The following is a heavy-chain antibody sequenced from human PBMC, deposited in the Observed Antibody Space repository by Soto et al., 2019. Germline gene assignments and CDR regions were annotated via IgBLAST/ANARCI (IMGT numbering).Heavy chain of an antibody. V-gene: IGHV3-7*01. CDR1: GFTFNTYW. Sequence: QLVESGGGLVQPGGSLRLSCATSGFTFNTYWMTWVRQAPGKGLEWVANIKEDGSEENYVDSVKGRFTISRDNGKNSLFLQMNRLRREDSAVYYCVRSFSFDWLLFTFDYWGQGTLVSVSS. CDR3: VRSFSFDWLLFTFDY. J-gene: IGHJ4*02. D-gene: IGHD3-9*01. CDR2: IKEDGSEE.